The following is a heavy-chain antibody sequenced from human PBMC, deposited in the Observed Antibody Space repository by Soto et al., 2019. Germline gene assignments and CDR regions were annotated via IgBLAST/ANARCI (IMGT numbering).Heavy chain of an antibody. CDR2: INHSGST. CDR3: ARGLSIFGVVRHYYYMDV. Sequence: PSETLSLTCAVYGGSFSGYYWSWIRQPPGKGLEWIGEINHSGSTNYNPSLKSRVTISVDTSKNQFSLKLSSVTAADTAVYYFARGLSIFGVVRHYYYMDVWGKGTTVTVSS. D-gene: IGHD3-3*01. J-gene: IGHJ6*03. V-gene: IGHV4-34*01. CDR1: GGSFSGYY.